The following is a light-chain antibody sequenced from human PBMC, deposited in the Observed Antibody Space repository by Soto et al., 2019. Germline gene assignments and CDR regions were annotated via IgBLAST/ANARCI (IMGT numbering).Light chain of an antibody. CDR2: GAS. Sequence: EIVVTQSPGTLSLSPWERAILSCRASQTVNNNYLAWCQRKPGQAPRLLIYGASRRATGIPDRFSGSASGTDFTLTISRLEPEDFAVYFCQQYSDLPMTFGQGTRLEIK. J-gene: IGKJ5*01. V-gene: IGKV3-20*01. CDR1: QTVNNNY. CDR3: QQYSDLPMT.